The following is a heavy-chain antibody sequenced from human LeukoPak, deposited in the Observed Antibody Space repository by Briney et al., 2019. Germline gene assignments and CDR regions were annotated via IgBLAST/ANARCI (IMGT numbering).Heavy chain of an antibody. CDR2: INHSGST. CDR1: GGSVRGYY. Sequence: SETLSLTCAVYGGSVRGYYWSWIRQPPGKGLEWIGEINHSGSTNYNPSLKSRVTISVDTSKNQFSLKLSSVTAADTAVYYCARGRYYGSGSYRDWGQGTLVTVSS. V-gene: IGHV4-34*01. CDR3: ARGRYYGSGSYRD. J-gene: IGHJ4*02. D-gene: IGHD3-10*01.